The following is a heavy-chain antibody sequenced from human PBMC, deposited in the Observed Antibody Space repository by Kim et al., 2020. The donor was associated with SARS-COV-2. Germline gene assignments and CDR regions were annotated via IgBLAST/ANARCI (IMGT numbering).Heavy chain of an antibody. CDR2: YNGNT. CDR3: LRSDFDY. J-gene: IGHJ4*02. V-gene: IGHV1-18*01. Sequence: YNGNTNYAQKLQGRVTMTTDTSTSTAYMGLRSLRADDTAVYYCLRSDFDYWGQGTLVTVSS. D-gene: IGHD5-12*01.